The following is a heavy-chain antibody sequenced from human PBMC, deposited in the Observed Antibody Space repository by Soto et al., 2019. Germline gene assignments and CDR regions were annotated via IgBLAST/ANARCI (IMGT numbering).Heavy chain of an antibody. CDR2: INHSGST. Sequence: NPSETLSLTCAVYGGSFSGYYWSWIRQSPGKGLEWIGEINHSGSTNYNPSLKSRVTISVDTSKNQFSLKLSSVTAADTAVYHCVRGPKAPYDFWRGYSEPYYYYGMDVWGQGTTVTVSS. J-gene: IGHJ6*02. CDR1: GGSFSGYY. V-gene: IGHV4-34*01. D-gene: IGHD3-3*01. CDR3: VRGPKAPYDFWRGYSEPYYYYGMDV.